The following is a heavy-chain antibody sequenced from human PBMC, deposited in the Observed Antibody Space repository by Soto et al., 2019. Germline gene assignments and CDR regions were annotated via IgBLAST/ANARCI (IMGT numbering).Heavy chain of an antibody. J-gene: IGHJ5*02. CDR1: GGSVHTADYY. CDR3: ARGMRDSGLHYYKWFGP. Sequence: QVQLQESGPGLVKPSQTLSLTFTVSGGSVHTADYYWIWIRQSPGKGLEWIVNIYYDGNAYPSPSLRSRVTASVDMSTNQFHLKLSSVTAADTVVYFCARGMRDSGLHYYKWFGPWGQGTLVIVSS. V-gene: IGHV4-30-4*01. D-gene: IGHD3-22*01. CDR2: IYYDGNA.